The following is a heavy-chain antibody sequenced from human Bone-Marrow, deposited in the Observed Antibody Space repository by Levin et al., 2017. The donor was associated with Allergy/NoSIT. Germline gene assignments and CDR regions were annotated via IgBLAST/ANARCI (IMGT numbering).Heavy chain of an antibody. D-gene: IGHD3-9*01. CDR2: IRSRAYGETT. J-gene: IGHJ4*02. CDR3: TSKYDWLFDAAPYYFDN. V-gene: IGHV3-49*03. CDR1: GYTFGENL. Sequence: GGSLRLSCTDSGYTFGENLMNWFRQAPGKGLEWVGFIRSRAYGETTQYAASVRGRFTISRDDAKRTAYLQMNSLKTEDTAVYYCTSKYDWLFDAAPYYFDNWGRGTLVTVSS.